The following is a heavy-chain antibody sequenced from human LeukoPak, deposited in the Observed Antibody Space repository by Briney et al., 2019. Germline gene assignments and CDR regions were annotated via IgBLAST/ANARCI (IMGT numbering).Heavy chain of an antibody. Sequence: SGGSLRLSCAASGFTFSSYAMSWVRQAPGKGLERVSAISGSGGSTYYADSVKGRFTISRDNSKNTLYLQMNSLRAEDTAVYYCARMTTVTTFDYWGQGTLVTVSS. V-gene: IGHV3-23*01. J-gene: IGHJ4*02. CDR1: GFTFSSYA. D-gene: IGHD4-17*01. CDR3: ARMTTVTTFDY. CDR2: ISGSGGST.